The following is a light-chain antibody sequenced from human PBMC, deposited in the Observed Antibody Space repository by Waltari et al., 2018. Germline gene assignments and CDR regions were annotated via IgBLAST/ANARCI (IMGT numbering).Light chain of an antibody. V-gene: IGKV3-15*01. CDR2: GAS. Sequence: EIVLTQSPFTLSVSPGERAILPCRASQTISYNLAWYQQSPGQPPRLLIYGASARAAAIPVRFSGSGSGTEFTLTISGLQSEDFAVYYCQHYHQWPPYTFGQGTKVE. CDR3: QHYHQWPPYT. CDR1: QTISYN. J-gene: IGKJ2*01.